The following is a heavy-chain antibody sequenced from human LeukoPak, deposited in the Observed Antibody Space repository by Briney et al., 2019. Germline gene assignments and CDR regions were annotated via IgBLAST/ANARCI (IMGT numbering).Heavy chain of an antibody. CDR2: ISYDGSNK. J-gene: IGHJ4*02. CDR1: GFTFSSYG. CDR3: AKDLDYDSSGFLDY. V-gene: IGHV3-30*18. Sequence: GGSLRLSCAASGFTFSSYGMHWVRQAPGKGLEWVAVISYDGSNKYYADSVKGRFTISRDNSKNTLYLQMNSLRAEDTAVYYCAKDLDYDSSGFLDYWGQGTLVTVSS. D-gene: IGHD3-22*01.